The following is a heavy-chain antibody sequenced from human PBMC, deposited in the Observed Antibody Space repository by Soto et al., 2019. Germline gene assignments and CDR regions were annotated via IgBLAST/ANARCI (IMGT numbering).Heavy chain of an antibody. V-gene: IGHV3-23*01. CDR2: VRDSGANT. CDR3: ARSRRTYGDYYDL. D-gene: IGHD4-17*01. J-gene: IGHJ4*02. CDR1: GFTFSTYA. Sequence: EVQLLESGGGLVQPGGSLRLSCEASGFTFSTYAMTWVRQAPGKGLEWVSSVRDSGANTYYADSVKGRFTISRDNSKNTVYLKMNSLRGNDTALYYCARSRRTYGDYYDLWGQGTVVTVSS.